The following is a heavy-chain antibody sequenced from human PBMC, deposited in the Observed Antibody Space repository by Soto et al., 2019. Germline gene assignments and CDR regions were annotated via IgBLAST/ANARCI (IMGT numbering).Heavy chain of an antibody. D-gene: IGHD2-15*01. CDR1: GFTFSSYA. CDR3: AREGIVVVVAATYNWFDP. Sequence: GGSLRLSCAASGFTFSSYAMHWVRQAPGKGLEWVAVISYDGSNKYYADSVKGRFTISRDNSKNTLYLQMNSLRAEDTAVYYCAREGIVVVVAATYNWFDPWGQGTLVTVSS. V-gene: IGHV3-30-3*01. CDR2: ISYDGSNK. J-gene: IGHJ5*02.